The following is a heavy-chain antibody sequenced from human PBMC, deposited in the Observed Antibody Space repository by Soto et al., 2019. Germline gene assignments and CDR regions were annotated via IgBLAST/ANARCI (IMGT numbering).Heavy chain of an antibody. Sequence: QVQLVESGGGVVQPGRSLRLSCAASGFTFSSYGMHWVRQAPGKGLEWVAVIWYDGSNKYYADSVKGRFTISRYNSKHPLYLQMNSLRAEDSAVYYCARGDYYDSSGSPRPLAFDIWGQGTMVTVSS. V-gene: IGHV3-33*01. CDR3: ARGDYYDSSGSPRPLAFDI. CDR2: IWYDGSNK. D-gene: IGHD3-22*01. J-gene: IGHJ3*02. CDR1: GFTFSSYG.